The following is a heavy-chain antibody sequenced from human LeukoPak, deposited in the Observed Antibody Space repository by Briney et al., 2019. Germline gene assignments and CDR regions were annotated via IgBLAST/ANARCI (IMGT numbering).Heavy chain of an antibody. J-gene: IGHJ3*02. V-gene: IGHV1-2*02. Sequence: ASVKVSCKASGYTFTVYYMHWVRQATGQGLEWMGWINPNSGGTNYAQNFQGRVTMTRDTSISTAYMELSSLRSDDTAVYYCARDGNWGSLRGAFDIWGQGTMVTVSS. CDR3: ARDGNWGSLRGAFDI. D-gene: IGHD7-27*01. CDR2: INPNSGGT. CDR1: GYTFTVYY.